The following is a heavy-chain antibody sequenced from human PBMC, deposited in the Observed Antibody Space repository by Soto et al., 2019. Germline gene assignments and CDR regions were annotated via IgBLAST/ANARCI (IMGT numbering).Heavy chain of an antibody. J-gene: IGHJ6*02. D-gene: IGHD3-10*01. CDR3: ARASPYYYGSAYYYYGMDV. CDR2: INSDGSST. Sequence: GGSLRLSCAASGFTFSSYWMHWVRQAPGKGLVWVSRINSDGSSTSYADSVKGRFTISRDNAKNTLYLQMNSLRAEDTAVYYCARASPYYYGSAYYYYGMDVWGQGTTVTVSS. CDR1: GFTFSSYW. V-gene: IGHV3-74*01.